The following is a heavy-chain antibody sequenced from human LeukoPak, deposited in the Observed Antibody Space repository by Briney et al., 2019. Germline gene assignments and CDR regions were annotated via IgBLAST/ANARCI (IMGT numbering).Heavy chain of an antibody. Sequence: GGSLRLSCAASGFTFSTYAMSWVRQAPGKGLEWVSAISADGNIYYADSVKGRFTISRDNAKNSLYLQMNSLRAEDTAVYYCARGGLKPWGVLFDYWGQGTLVTVSS. CDR3: ARGGLKPWGVLFDY. CDR2: ISADGNI. V-gene: IGHV3-23*01. D-gene: IGHD7-27*01. CDR1: GFTFSTYA. J-gene: IGHJ4*02.